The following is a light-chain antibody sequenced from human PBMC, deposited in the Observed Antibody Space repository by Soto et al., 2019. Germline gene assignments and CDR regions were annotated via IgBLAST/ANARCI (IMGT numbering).Light chain of an antibody. V-gene: IGKV1-27*01. CDR2: AES. CDR1: QDIVNY. Sequence: DIQMTQSPSSLSASVGDRVTITCRASQDIVNYLAWYQQKPGKVPKLLIYAESTLQSGVPSRFSGSGSGTDFTLTISSLQPEDVATYYCQQDDSAPFTFGPGTKVDIK. CDR3: QQDDSAPFT. J-gene: IGKJ3*01.